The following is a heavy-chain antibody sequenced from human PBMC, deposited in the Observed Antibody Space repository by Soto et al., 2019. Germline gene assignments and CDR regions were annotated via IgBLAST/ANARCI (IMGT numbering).Heavy chain of an antibody. CDR3: ARERRHVLRVLECAHHGRDV. V-gene: IGHV3-21*01. CDR1: GFTFSSYS. Sequence: GGSLRLSCAASGFTFSSYSMNWVRQAPGKGLEWVSSISSSSSYIYYADSVKGRFTISRDNAKNSLYLQMNSLRAEDTAVYYRARERRHVLRVLECAHHGRDVWRQGTRVTVSS. D-gene: IGHD3-3*01. J-gene: IGHJ6*02. CDR2: ISSSSSYI.